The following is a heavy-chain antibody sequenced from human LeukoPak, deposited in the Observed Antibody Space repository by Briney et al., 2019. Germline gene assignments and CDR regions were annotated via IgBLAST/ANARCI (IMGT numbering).Heavy chain of an antibody. D-gene: IGHD1-26*01. V-gene: IGHV4-59*01. CDR2: VYYSGST. Sequence: SETLSLTCTVSGGSISSYYWSWIRQPPGKGLECIGYVYYSGSTNYNPSLKSRVTISVDTSKNQFSLKLSSVTAADTAVYYCARERRYYDAFDIWGQGTMVTVSS. J-gene: IGHJ3*02. CDR1: GGSISSYY. CDR3: ARERRYYDAFDI.